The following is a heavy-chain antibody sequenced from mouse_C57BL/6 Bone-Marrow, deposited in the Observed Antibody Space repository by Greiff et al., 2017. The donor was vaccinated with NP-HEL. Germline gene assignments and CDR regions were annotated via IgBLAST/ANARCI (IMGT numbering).Heavy chain of an antibody. V-gene: IGHV1-50*01. J-gene: IGHJ4*01. CDR2: IDPSDSYT. D-gene: IGHD2-5*01. Sequence: QVQLQQSGAELVKPGASVKLSCKASGYTFTSYWMQWVKQRPGQGLEWIGEIDPSDSYTNYNQKFKGKATLTVDTSSSTAYMQLSSLTSEDSAVYYCARPVYSNYVDYYAMDYWGQGTSVTVSS. CDR1: GYTFTSYW. CDR3: ARPVYSNYVDYYAMDY.